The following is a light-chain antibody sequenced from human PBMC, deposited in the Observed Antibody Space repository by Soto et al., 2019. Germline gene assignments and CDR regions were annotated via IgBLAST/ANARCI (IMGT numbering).Light chain of an antibody. V-gene: IGLV1-40*01. CDR3: QSYDSSLSGYV. J-gene: IGLJ1*01. Sequence: QSVLTQPPSVSEAPGQRVTISCTGRSSNIGAGYEAHWYQQVPGTAPKLLIYENNNRPSGVPDRFSGSKSGTLASLAITGLQAEDEAEYYCQSYDSSLSGYVFGTGTKVTVL. CDR2: ENN. CDR1: SSNIGAGYE.